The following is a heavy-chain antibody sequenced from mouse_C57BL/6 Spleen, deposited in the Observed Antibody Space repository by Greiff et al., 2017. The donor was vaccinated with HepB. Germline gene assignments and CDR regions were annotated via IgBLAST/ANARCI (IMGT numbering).Heavy chain of an antibody. J-gene: IGHJ4*01. V-gene: IGHV1-5*01. D-gene: IGHD1-1*01. CDR3: TRWFITTVVAEAMDY. Sequence: EVNLVESGTVLARPGASVKMSCKTSGYTFTSYWMHWVKQRPGQGLEWIGAIYPGNSDTSYNQKFKGKAKLTAVTSASTAYMELSSLTNEDSAVYYCTRWFITTVVAEAMDYWGQGTSVTVSS. CDR1: GYTFTSYW. CDR2: IYPGNSDT.